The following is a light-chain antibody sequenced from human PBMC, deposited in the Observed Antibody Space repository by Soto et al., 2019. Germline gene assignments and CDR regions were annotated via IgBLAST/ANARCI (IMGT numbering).Light chain of an antibody. J-gene: IGLJ3*02. CDR2: RNN. Sequence: QAVVTQPPSASGTPGQRVTISCSGSSSNIGSNYVYWYQQLPGTAPKLLIYRNNQRPSGVPDRFSGSKSGTSASLALSGLRSEDEADYYCAAWDDSLSGSWVFGGGTKLTVL. CDR3: AAWDDSLSGSWV. V-gene: IGLV1-47*01. CDR1: SSNIGSNY.